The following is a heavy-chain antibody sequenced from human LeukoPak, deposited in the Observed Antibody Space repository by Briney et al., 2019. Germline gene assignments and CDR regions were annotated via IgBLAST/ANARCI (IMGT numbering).Heavy chain of an antibody. J-gene: IGHJ4*02. CDR1: GFTFSSYG. CDR2: ISYDGSNK. D-gene: IGHD3-22*01. CDR3: APNYYDSSGYPY. Sequence: GGSLRLSCAASGFTFSSYGMHWVRQAPGKGLEWVAVISYDGSNKCYADSVKGRFTISRDNSKNTLYLQMNSLRAEDTAVYYCAPNYYDSSGYPYWGQGTLVTVSS. V-gene: IGHV3-30*03.